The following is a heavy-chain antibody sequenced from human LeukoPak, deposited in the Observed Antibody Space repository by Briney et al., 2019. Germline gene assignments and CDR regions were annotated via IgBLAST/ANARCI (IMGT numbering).Heavy chain of an antibody. D-gene: IGHD6-13*01. CDR3: ARHASVYSSSWYVY. CDR2: INHSGST. J-gene: IGHJ4*02. CDR1: GGSFSGYY. Sequence: SETLSLTCAVYGGSFSGYYWSWIRQPPGKGLEWIGEINHSGSTNYNPSLKSRVTISVDTSKNQFSLKLSSVTAADTAVYYCARHASVYSSSWYVYWGQGTLVTVSS. V-gene: IGHV4-34*01.